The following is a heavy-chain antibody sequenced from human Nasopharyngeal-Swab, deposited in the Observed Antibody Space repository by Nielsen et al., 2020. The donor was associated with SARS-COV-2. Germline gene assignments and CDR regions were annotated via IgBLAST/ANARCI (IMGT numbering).Heavy chain of an antibody. CDR1: GFTFSSYA. J-gene: IGHJ3*02. V-gene: IGHV3-64*01. CDR3: ARTRRATVTTGAFDI. Sequence: GESLKISCAASGFTFSSYAMHWVRQAPGKGLEYVSAISSNGGSTYYANSVKGRFTISRDNSKNTQYLQMGSLRAEDMAVYYCARTRRATVTTGAFDIWGQGTMVTVSS. CDR2: ISSNGGST. D-gene: IGHD4-11*01.